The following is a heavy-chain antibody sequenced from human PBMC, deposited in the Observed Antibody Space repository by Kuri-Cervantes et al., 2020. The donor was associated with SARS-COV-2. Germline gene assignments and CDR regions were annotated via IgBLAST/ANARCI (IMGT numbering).Heavy chain of an antibody. Sequence: SETLSLTCTASGGSISAETYYWSWVRQPAGKGLEWIGRIYSSGNTNYNPSLKSRVTISEDTSRNQFSLKLTSVTAADTAVYFCARGRGYHDSSGYYFDSWGQGTLVTVSS. CDR3: ARGRGYHDSSGYYFDS. J-gene: IGHJ4*02. CDR2: IYSSGNT. CDR1: GGSISAETYY. V-gene: IGHV4-61*02. D-gene: IGHD3-22*01.